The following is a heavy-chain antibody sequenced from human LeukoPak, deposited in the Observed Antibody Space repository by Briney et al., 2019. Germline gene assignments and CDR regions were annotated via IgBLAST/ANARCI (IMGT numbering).Heavy chain of an antibody. V-gene: IGHV3-7*01. J-gene: IGHJ4*02. D-gene: IGHD4-17*01. CDR1: GFTFSRYW. CDR2: IKEDGSEK. Sequence: GGSLRLSCAVSGFTFSRYWMNWVRQAPGKGLEWVANIKEDGSEKNYVDSVKGRFTISRDNAKNSLYLQMNSLRAEDTALYYCARGRLYGPNYWGQGTLVTVSS. CDR3: ARGRLYGPNY.